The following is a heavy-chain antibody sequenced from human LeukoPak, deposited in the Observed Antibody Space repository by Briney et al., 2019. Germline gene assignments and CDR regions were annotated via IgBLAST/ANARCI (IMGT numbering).Heavy chain of an antibody. D-gene: IGHD4-11*01. CDR2: MSSDSTRS. V-gene: IGHV3-74*01. Sequence: GGSLRLSCEASGFTFSGYWMHWVRHAPGKGLVWVSRMSSDSTRSSHADSVKGRFTISRDNAKKMVYLQMNSLRVEDSAVYYCAAGPSSNGHQLPYWGQGTLVTVSS. CDR3: AAGPSSNGHQLPY. J-gene: IGHJ4*02. CDR1: GFTFSGYW.